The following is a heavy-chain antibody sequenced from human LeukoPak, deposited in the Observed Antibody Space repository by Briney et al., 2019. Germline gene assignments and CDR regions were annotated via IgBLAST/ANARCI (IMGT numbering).Heavy chain of an antibody. Sequence: GGSLRLSCAASGFSFSSNYLSWVRQAPGQGLEWVSVLYGSGNTYYEATDKGRYTNPRDNYNNTLYLKMNSMRAEDPAVYYCARENCGGGYCYDPYYFDYWGQGTLVTVSS. V-gene: IGHV3-66*01. CDR3: ARENCGGGYCYDPYYFDY. D-gene: IGHD2-15*01. CDR1: GFSFSSNY. CDR2: LYGSGNT. J-gene: IGHJ4*02.